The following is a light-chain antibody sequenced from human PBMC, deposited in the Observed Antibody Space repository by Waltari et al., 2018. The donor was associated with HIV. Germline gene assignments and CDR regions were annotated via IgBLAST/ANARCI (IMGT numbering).Light chain of an antibody. CDR3: TSYAGINPVA. CDR2: EVN. J-gene: IGLJ2*01. Sequence: QSALTQPPSASGSPGQSVTISCTGTSSDVGRYAYVSWYQQHPGKAPKLLIYEVNTGPSGVPDRFSGSKSGNTASLTVSGLQAEDEAEYSCTSYAGINPVAFGGGTKLTVL. CDR1: SSDVGRYAY. V-gene: IGLV2-8*01.